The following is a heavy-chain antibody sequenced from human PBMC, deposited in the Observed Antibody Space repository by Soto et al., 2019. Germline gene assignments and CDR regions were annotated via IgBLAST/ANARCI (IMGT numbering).Heavy chain of an antibody. CDR2: IFYSGST. J-gene: IGHJ3*01. D-gene: IGHD4-17*01. V-gene: IGHV4-59*08. Sequence: PSESLSLTYSVSGCSFSSYCWSWIRQPPGKGLEWIGYIFYSGSTNYNPSLKSRVTISVDTSKNQFSLKLSSVTAADTAVYYCARAYGLDAFDFWGQGTMVT. CDR1: GCSFSSYC. CDR3: ARAYGLDAFDF.